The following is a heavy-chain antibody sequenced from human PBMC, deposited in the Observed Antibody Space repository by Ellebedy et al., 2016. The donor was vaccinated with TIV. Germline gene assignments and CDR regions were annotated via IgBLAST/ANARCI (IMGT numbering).Heavy chain of an antibody. V-gene: IGHV3-30*18. J-gene: IGHJ4*02. D-gene: IGHD6-19*01. CDR1: GFTFSSYG. CDR2: ISYDGSNK. CDR3: AKASSGWENFDY. Sequence: GESLKISXAASGFTFSSYGMHWVRQAPGKGLEWVAVISYDGSNKYYAGSVKGRFTISRDNSKNTLYLQMNSLRAEDTAVYYCAKASSGWENFDYWGQGTLVTVSS.